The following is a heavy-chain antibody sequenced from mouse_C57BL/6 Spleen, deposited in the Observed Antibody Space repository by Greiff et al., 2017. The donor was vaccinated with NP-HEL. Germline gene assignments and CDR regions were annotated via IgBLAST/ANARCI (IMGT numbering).Heavy chain of an antibody. D-gene: IGHD2-1*01. J-gene: IGHJ2*01. CDR1: GFTFSSYA. CDR2: ISDGGSYT. CDR3: ARDRGLYYGALDY. V-gene: IGHV5-4*01. Sequence: EVMLVESGGGLVKPGGSLKLSCAASGFTFSSYAMSWVRQTPEKRLEWVATISDGGSYTYYPDNVKGRFTISRDNAKNNLYLQMSHLKSEDTAMYYCARDRGLYYGALDYWGQGTTLTVSS.